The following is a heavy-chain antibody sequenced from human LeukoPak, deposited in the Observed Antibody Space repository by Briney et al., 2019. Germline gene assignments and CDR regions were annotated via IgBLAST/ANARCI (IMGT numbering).Heavy chain of an antibody. D-gene: IGHD3-10*01. Sequence: ASVKVSCKASGYTFTSYGIIWVRQAPGQGLEWMGWINPNSGGTNYAQKFQGRVTMTRDTSISTAYMELSRLRSDDTAVYYCARGVLWFGSYYYMDVWGKGTTVTVSS. CDR2: INPNSGGT. V-gene: IGHV1-2*02. CDR1: GYTFTSYG. J-gene: IGHJ6*03. CDR3: ARGVLWFGSYYYMDV.